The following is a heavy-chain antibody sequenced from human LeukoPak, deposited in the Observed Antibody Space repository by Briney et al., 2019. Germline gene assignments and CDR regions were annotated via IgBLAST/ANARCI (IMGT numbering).Heavy chain of an antibody. CDR1: RFTFSSYS. V-gene: IGHV3-21*01. CDR3: ARDKQLVRRPGWFDP. D-gene: IGHD6-13*01. J-gene: IGHJ5*02. CDR2: ISSSSSYI. Sequence: GGSLRLSCAASRFTFSSYSMNWVRQAPGKGLEWVSSISSSSSYIYYADSVKGRFTISRDNAKNSLYLQMNSLRAEDTAVYYCARDKQLVRRPGWFDPWGQGTLVTVPS.